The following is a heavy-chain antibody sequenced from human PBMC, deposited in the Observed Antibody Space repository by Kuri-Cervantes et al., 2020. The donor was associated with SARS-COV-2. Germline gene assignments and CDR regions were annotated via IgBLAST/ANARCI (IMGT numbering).Heavy chain of an antibody. Sequence: SETLSLTCSVSRGSINSHGSITSNFWTWIRQPPGRGLEWIGDVHSSGSTNYNPSLESRVTISVDTSKNQFSLKLSSVTAADTAVYYCARTASTVTTNPYRYYFDYWGQGTLVTVSS. D-gene: IGHD4-11*01. V-gene: IGHV4-61*05. CDR1: RGSINSHGSITSNF. CDR2: VHSSGST. J-gene: IGHJ4*02. CDR3: ARTASTVTTNPYRYYFDY.